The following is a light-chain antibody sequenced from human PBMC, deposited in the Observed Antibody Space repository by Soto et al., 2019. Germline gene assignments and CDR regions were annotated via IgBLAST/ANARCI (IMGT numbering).Light chain of an antibody. Sequence: QSALAQPPSASGSPGQSVTISCTGTSSDVGDNYVSWYQQHLGKAPKLIIYEVTLRPSGVPDRFSGSKSGNTASLTVSGLQADDEADYYCSSHAGSSNFVVFGGGTKVTVL. V-gene: IGLV2-8*01. CDR1: SSDVGDNY. J-gene: IGLJ2*01. CDR2: EVT. CDR3: SSHAGSSNFVV.